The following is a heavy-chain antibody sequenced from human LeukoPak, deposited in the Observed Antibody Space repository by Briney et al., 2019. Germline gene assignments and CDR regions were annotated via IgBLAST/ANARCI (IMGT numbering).Heavy chain of an antibody. D-gene: IGHD6-13*01. CDR2: ISHSGTT. CDR1: GGSFSSYY. V-gene: IGHV4-34*01. CDR3: ARVEKASGTGGMDV. J-gene: IGHJ6*02. Sequence: PSETLSLTCAVYGGSFSSYYWSWIRQPPGKGLEWIGDISHSGTTNYNPPLNSRVTILVDTSKNQFSLKLTSVTAADMAVFYCARVEKASGTGGMDVWGQGTTVTVSS.